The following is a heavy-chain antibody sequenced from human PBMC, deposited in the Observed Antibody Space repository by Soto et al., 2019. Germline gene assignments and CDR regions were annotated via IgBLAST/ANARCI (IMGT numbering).Heavy chain of an antibody. D-gene: IGHD2-2*01. V-gene: IGHV4-30-2*01. J-gene: IGHJ4*02. Sequence: SETLSLTCAVSGGSISSGGYSWSWIRQPPGKGLEWIGYIYHSGSTYYNPSLKSRVTISVDRSKNQFSLKLSSVTAADTAVYYCAKDAAAAMIEVVTLDSYYFDYWGQGTLVTVSS. CDR2: IYHSGST. CDR1: GGSISSGGYS. CDR3: AKDAAAAMIEVVTLDSYYFDY.